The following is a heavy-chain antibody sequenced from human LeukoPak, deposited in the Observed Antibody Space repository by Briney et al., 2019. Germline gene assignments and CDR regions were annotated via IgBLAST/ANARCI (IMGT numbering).Heavy chain of an antibody. Sequence: PSETLSLTCSVSGGSVSSYYWSWVRQSRGKGLEWVGYIHNSGRTNYNPSLKRRVTGFVDTSNNQVSLRLSSVTAADTAVYYCARHGTISSESYFDYWGQGALVTVSS. V-gene: IGHV4-59*08. CDR3: ARHGTISSESYFDY. D-gene: IGHD1-14*01. CDR1: GGSVSSYY. CDR2: IHNSGRT. J-gene: IGHJ4*02.